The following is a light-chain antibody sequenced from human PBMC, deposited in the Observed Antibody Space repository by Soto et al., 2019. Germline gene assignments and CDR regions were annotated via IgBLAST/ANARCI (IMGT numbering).Light chain of an antibody. V-gene: IGKV1-8*01. CDR3: QQYYNFPFT. CDR1: QGIGSY. Sequence: AIRMTQSPSSFSASTGDRVTITCRARQGIGSYLAWFQQKSGSAPQLLIYAASTLQSGIPSRFSGSGSGTDFTLTISCLQSEDFATYYCQQYYNFPFTFGQGTKLEVK. CDR2: AAS. J-gene: IGKJ2*01.